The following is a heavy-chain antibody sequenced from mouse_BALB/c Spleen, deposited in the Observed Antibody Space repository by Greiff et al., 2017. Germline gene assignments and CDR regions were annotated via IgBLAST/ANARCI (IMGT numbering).Heavy chain of an antibody. CDR1: GYSFTSYY. V-gene: IGHV1S56*01. Sequence: VQLQQSGPELVKPGASVKMSCKASGYSFTSYYIHWVKQRPGQGLEWIGWIYPGDGSTKYNEKFKGKTTLTADKSSSTAYMLLSSLTSEDSAIYFCARPDGSSPYWYFDVWGAGTTVTVSS. CDR3: ARPDGSSPYWYFDV. D-gene: IGHD1-1*01. J-gene: IGHJ1*01. CDR2: IYPGDGST.